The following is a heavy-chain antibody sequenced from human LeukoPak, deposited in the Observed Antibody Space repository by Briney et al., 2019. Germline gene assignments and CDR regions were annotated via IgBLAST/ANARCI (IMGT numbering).Heavy chain of an antibody. J-gene: IGHJ4*02. CDR1: GGSITSDY. CDR3: ARFYYDSRGYWYYFDY. D-gene: IGHD3-22*01. CDR2: ISYSGST. V-gene: IGHV4-59*08. Sequence: PSETLSLTCTVSGGSITSDYWSWVRQPPGKGLEWIGYISYSGSTSYDPSLKSRVTISGDSSKKQFSLKLSSVTAADTAVYYCARFYYDSRGYWYYFDYWSQGTLVTVSS.